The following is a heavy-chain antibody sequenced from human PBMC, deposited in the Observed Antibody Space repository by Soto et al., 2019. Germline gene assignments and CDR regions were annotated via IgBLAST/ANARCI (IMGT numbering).Heavy chain of an antibody. J-gene: IGHJ5*02. CDR2: IYYSGST. CDR3: ARDDARANWFDP. Sequence: SETLSLTCTVSGGAVSSGSYYWSWIRQPPGKGLEWIGYIYYSGSTNYNPSLKSRVTISVDTSKNQFSLKLSSVTAADTAVYYCARDDARANWFDPWGQGTLVSVSS. V-gene: IGHV4-61*01. CDR1: GGAVSSGSYY.